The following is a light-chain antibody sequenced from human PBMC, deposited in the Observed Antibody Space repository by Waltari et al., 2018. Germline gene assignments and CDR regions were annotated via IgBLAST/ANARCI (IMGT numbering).Light chain of an antibody. V-gene: IGKV3-20*01. CDR3: QQYGRSPPYT. CDR1: QRVDSNY. Sequence: VLLTQSPGTLSLSPGEGATLSCRASQRVDSNYLAWYQQKPGQPPRLLIYGASNRATGIPDRFSGSGSGTDFTLTIGRLEPEDVAVYYCQQYGRSPPYTFGQGTKLEIK. J-gene: IGKJ2*01. CDR2: GAS.